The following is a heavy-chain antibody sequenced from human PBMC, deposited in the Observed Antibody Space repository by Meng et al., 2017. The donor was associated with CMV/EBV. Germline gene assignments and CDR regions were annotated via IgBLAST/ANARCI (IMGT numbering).Heavy chain of an antibody. CDR3: ARVSRPFTISFGTYYYYGMDV. CDR1: GYTFTNYD. J-gene: IGHJ6*02. Sequence: ASVKVSCKASGYTFTNYDINWVRQATGQGLEWMGGMNPNSGNTGYAQKFQGRVTMTRNTSIGTTYMDLTSLRSEDTAVYYCARVSRPFTISFGTYYYYGMDVWGQGTTVTVSS. V-gene: IGHV1-8*01. D-gene: IGHD3-16*01. CDR2: MNPNSGNT.